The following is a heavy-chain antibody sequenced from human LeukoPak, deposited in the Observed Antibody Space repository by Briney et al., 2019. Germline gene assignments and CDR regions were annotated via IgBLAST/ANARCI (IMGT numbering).Heavy chain of an antibody. CDR3: ARTTTFAPHFDY. V-gene: IGHV3-66*01. J-gene: IGHJ4*02. D-gene: IGHD1-1*01. CDR1: GFTVSSNY. Sequence: PGGSLRLSCAASGFTVSSNYMSWVRQAPGKGLEWVSVIYSGGTTYYADSVKGRFTISRDNSKNTLYLQMNSLRAEDTAVYYCARTTTFAPHFDYWGREPWSPSPQ. CDR2: IYSGGTT.